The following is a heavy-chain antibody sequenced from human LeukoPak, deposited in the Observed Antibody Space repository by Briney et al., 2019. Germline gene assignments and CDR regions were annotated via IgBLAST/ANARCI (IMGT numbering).Heavy chain of an antibody. J-gene: IGHJ3*02. Sequence: SETLSLTCAVYGGSFSGYYWSWIRQPPGKGLEWIGEINHSGSTNHNPSLKSRVTISVDTSKNQFSLKLSSVTAADTAVYYCARVWVDAFDIWGQGTMVTVSS. CDR3: ARVWVDAFDI. D-gene: IGHD1-26*01. CDR2: INHSGST. CDR1: GGSFSGYY. V-gene: IGHV4-34*01.